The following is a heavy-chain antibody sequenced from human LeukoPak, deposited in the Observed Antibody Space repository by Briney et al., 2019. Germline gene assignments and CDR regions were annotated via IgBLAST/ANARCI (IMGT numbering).Heavy chain of an antibody. Sequence: GGSLRLSCAASGFTFSSYWMHWVRQAPGKGLVWVSRINSDGSSTSYADSVKGRFTISRDNAKNTLYLQMNSLRAEDTDVYYCASATAMAKFDYWGQGTLVTVSS. CDR1: GFTFSSYW. CDR3: ASATAMAKFDY. J-gene: IGHJ4*02. V-gene: IGHV3-74*01. D-gene: IGHD5-18*01. CDR2: INSDGSST.